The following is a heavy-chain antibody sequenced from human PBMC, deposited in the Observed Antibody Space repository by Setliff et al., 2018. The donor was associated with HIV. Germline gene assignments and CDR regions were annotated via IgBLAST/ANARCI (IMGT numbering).Heavy chain of an antibody. CDR1: GFTFSTYN. Sequence: GGSLRLSCAASGFTFSTYNMNWVRQAPGKGLEWVSYISSGSSAIYYADSVKGRFTISRDNAKNSLYLQMNSLRADDTAVYYCVRETVGAFDHWGQGALVTVSS. V-gene: IGHV3-48*04. CDR3: VRETVGAFDH. CDR2: ISSGSSAI. J-gene: IGHJ4*02.